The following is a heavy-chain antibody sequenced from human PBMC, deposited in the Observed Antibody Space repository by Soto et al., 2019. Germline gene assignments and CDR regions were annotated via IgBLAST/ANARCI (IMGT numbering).Heavy chain of an antibody. D-gene: IGHD3-3*01. J-gene: IGHJ4*02. CDR2: ISGSGGST. V-gene: IGHV3-23*01. CDR3: AKDRGNFWSGYYFDY. CDR1: GFTCSSYA. Sequence: PGGSLRLSCAASGFTCSSYAMSWVRQAPGKGLEWVSAISGSGGSTYYADSVKGRFTISRDNSKNTLYLQMNSLRAEDTAVYYCAKDRGNFWSGYYFDYWGQGTLVTVSS.